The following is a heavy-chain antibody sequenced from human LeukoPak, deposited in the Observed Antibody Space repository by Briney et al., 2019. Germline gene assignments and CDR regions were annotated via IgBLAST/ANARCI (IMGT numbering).Heavy chain of an antibody. V-gene: IGHV3-49*03. CDR1: GFTFADHP. J-gene: IGHJ4*02. D-gene: IGHD1-20*01. Sequence: SGGSLRLSCTASGFTFADHPMTWFRQAPGKGLEWVGFIRGKHYDGTTEYAASVKGRFTISRDDYKSVAYLQMNSLKTEDTAVYYCTRGNWNPGYWGQGTLVTVSS. CDR2: IRGKHYDGTT. CDR3: TRGNWNPGY.